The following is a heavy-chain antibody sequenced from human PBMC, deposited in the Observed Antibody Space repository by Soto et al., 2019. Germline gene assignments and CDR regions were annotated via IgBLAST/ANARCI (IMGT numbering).Heavy chain of an antibody. V-gene: IGHV1-3*01. D-gene: IGHD7-27*01. J-gene: IGHJ4*02. CDR2: INAGYGNT. Sequence: GASVKVSCKASGYTFSSYAMHWVRQAPGQRLEWMGWINAGYGNTKSSQKFQDRVTISRDTSASTAYMELTSLRSEDTAVYYCARDTGDGTFDHWGQGTQVTVSS. CDR3: ARDTGDGTFDH. CDR1: GYTFSSYA.